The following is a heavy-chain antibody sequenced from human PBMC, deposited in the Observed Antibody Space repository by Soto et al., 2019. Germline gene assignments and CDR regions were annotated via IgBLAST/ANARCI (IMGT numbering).Heavy chain of an antibody. Sequence: QVQLVESGGGVVQPRRSLRLSCAVSGFTFSSYSMHWVRQDPDMGLEWVAFISFAGNNKYYADSVKGRFTISRDNSNNMLYLEMNSLRPDDTAVYYCARDRQKALVVVAATGGFDYWGQGTPVTVSS. CDR1: GFTFSSYS. D-gene: IGHD2-15*01. V-gene: IGHV3-30*04. CDR2: ISFAGNNK. J-gene: IGHJ4*02. CDR3: ARDRQKALVVVAATGGFDY.